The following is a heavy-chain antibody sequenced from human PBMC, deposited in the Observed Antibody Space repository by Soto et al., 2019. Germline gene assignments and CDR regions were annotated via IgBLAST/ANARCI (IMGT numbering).Heavy chain of an antibody. CDR2: IYYSGST. J-gene: IGHJ4*02. D-gene: IGHD2-2*01. V-gene: IGHV4-39*01. CDR1: GGSISSSSYY. CDR3: ARHVFCSSTSCYPAWGY. Sequence: QLQLQESGPGLVKPSETLSHTCTVSGGSISSSSYYWGWIRQPPGKGLEWIGSIYYSGSTYYNPSLKSRVTISVDTSKNQFSLKLSSVTAADTAVYYCARHVFCSSTSCYPAWGYWGQGTLVTVSS.